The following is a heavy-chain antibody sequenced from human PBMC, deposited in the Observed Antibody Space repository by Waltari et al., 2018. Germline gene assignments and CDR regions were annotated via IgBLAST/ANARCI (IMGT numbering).Heavy chain of an antibody. D-gene: IGHD5-12*01. V-gene: IGHV3-30*18. CDR3: VKYSGFDYFFDY. Sequence: QMQLVESGGGVVQPGRSLRPSCAASGFRFSNCNMHWVRQAPGQGLEWVAGISNDGNNKDYADSVKSRFTVSRENSKNTLYLQINSLRDDDTAVYYCVKYSGFDYFFDYWGLGTLVTVSS. CDR2: ISNDGNNK. CDR1: GFRFSNCN. J-gene: IGHJ4*02.